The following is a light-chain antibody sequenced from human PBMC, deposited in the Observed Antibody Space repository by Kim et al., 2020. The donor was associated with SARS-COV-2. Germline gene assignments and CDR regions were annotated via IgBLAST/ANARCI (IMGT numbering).Light chain of an antibody. Sequence: LTQPASVSGSPGQSIAISCIGTSSDIGGYNYVSWYQQHPGKAPKLMIYAVSQRPSGVSDRFSGSKSGNTASLTISGLQAEDEGVYYCSSYTSTSTLLFGGGTQLTVL. CDR1: SSDIGGYNY. CDR2: AVS. CDR3: SSYTSTSTLL. J-gene: IGLJ2*01. V-gene: IGLV2-14*03.